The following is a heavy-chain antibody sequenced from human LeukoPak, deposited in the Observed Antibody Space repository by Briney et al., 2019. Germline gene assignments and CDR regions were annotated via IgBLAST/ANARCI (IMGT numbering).Heavy chain of an antibody. CDR1: GFSFSNFG. Sequence: PGGSLRLSCAASGFSFSNFGMHWVRQAPGKGLEWVAVTSYDGSLKYYLDSVKGRFTISRDNSKNTLYLQMDSLRVEDTAVYYCAKKYSYGSGAGDALDVWGHGTLVTVSS. CDR2: TSYDGSLK. D-gene: IGHD3-10*01. V-gene: IGHV3-30*18. CDR3: AKKYSYGSGAGDALDV. J-gene: IGHJ3*01.